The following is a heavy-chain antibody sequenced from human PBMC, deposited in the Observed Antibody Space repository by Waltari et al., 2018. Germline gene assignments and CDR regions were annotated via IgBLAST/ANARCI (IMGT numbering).Heavy chain of an antibody. Sequence: QVQLHESGPGLVKSSETLSLTCDVSGYAVNSGFYWGWIRQAPGKGLEWVATIHHDWTTFYNPSLKSRLSVSMDTSKNQISLTLKSMTAADTAVYYCTRQVLGYCTSAACRRLESWGQGTLVTVSS. D-gene: IGHD2-8*02. V-gene: IGHV4-38-2*01. CDR1: GYAVNSGFY. J-gene: IGHJ4*02. CDR3: TRQVLGYCTSAACRRLES. CDR2: IHHDWTT.